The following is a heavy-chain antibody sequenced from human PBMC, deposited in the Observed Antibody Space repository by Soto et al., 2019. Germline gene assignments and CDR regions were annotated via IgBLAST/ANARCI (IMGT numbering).Heavy chain of an antibody. CDR3: ARVEAGTFDY. CDR1: GGSFSGYY. D-gene: IGHD6-19*01. CDR2: INHSGST. J-gene: IGHJ4*02. V-gene: IGHV4-34*01. Sequence: PSETLSLTCAVYGGSFSGYYWSWIRQPPGKGLEWIGEINHSGSTNYNPSLKSRVTISVDTSKNQFSLKLSSVTAADTAVYYCARVEAGTFDYWGQGTLVTVSS.